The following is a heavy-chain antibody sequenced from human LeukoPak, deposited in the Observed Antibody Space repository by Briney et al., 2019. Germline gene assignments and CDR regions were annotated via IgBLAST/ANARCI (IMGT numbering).Heavy chain of an antibody. CDR1: GFTFSNYG. CDR3: ARVGYYYNIDY. Sequence: GGSLRLSCAASGFTFSNYGMHWVRQAPGKGLEWVSVIYSGGSTYYADSVKGRFTISRDNSKNTLYLQMNSLRAEDTAVYYCARVGYYYNIDYWGQGTLVTVSS. V-gene: IGHV3-53*01. CDR2: IYSGGST. D-gene: IGHD3-22*01. J-gene: IGHJ4*02.